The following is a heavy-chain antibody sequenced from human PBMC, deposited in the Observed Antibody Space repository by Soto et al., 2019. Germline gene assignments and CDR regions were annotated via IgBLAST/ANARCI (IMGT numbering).Heavy chain of an antibody. V-gene: IGHV3-30*02. J-gene: IGHJ4*02. CDR3: AKGFYGDYPTFDY. Sequence: GGSLRLSCAASGFTFSSYGMHWVRQAPGKGLEWVAVIWYDGSNKYYADSVKGRFTISRDNSKNTLYLQMNSLRAEDTAVYYCAKGFYGDYPTFDYWGQGTLVTVSS. CDR1: GFTFSSYG. D-gene: IGHD4-17*01. CDR2: IWYDGSNK.